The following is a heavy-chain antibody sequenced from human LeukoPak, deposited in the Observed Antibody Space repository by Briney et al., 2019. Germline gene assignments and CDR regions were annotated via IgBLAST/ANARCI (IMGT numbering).Heavy chain of an antibody. J-gene: IGHJ4*02. Sequence: PGGSLRLSCAASGFIFSTYGMHWVRQAPGEGLEWVAFIRYDGNNKYYADSVKGRFTISRDNSKNTLYLQMNSLRAEDTAVYYCAKLVGMDYDFWSGTVDYWGQGTLVTVSS. V-gene: IGHV3-30*02. CDR1: GFIFSTYG. D-gene: IGHD3-3*01. CDR2: IRYDGNNK. CDR3: AKLVGMDYDFWSGTVDY.